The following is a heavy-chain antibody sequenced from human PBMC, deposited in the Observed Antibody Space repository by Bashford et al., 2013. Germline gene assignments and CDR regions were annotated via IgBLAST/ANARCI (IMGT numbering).Heavy chain of an antibody. V-gene: IGHV3-23*01. Sequence: GGSLRLSCAASGFSFSNYAMSWVRQAPGKGLEWVAGIQERGDTTYYADSVEGRFTISRDNRKNTLYLQMNGLRVEDTAVYYCAKDYRLTEATMFDYWGQGALVTVSS. D-gene: IGHD5-12*01. CDR1: GFSFSNYA. CDR2: IQERGDTT. J-gene: IGHJ4*02. CDR3: AKDYRLTEATMFDY.